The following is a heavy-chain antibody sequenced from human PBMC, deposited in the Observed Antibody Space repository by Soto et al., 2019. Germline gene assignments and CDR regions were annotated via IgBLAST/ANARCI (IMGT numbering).Heavy chain of an antibody. D-gene: IGHD6-13*01. CDR2: IYDTGLSGDAPST. CDR1: AGSITSCY. J-gene: IGHJ6*01. V-gene: IGHV4-59*01. CDR3: ARGADAFFYYGLDV. Sequence: SMSPTSPASAGSITSCYWACSCRRPGTRLEWVAYIYDTGLSGDAPSTSYNPSLNSRVTMSVDTSKSQFSLKLTSVTAADTDVYYCARGADAFFYYGLDVWGQGITVTV.